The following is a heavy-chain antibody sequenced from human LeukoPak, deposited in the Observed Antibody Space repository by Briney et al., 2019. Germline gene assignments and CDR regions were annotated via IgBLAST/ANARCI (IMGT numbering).Heavy chain of an antibody. D-gene: IGHD3-9*01. CDR3: ARYTSFSYYDILTGYYY. V-gene: IGHV4-34*01. Sequence: SETLSLTCTVYGGSFSGYYWSWIRQPPGKGLEWIGEINHSGSTNYNPSLKSRVTISVDTSKNQFSLKLSSVTAADTAVYYCARYTSFSYYDILTGYYYWGQGTLVTVSS. J-gene: IGHJ4*02. CDR1: GGSFSGYY. CDR2: INHSGST.